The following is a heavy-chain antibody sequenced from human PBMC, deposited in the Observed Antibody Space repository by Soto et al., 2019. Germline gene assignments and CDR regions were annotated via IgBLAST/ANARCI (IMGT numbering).Heavy chain of an antibody. CDR1: GGSISSGDYY. Sequence: PSETLSLTCTVSGGSISSGDYYWSWIRQPPGRGLEWIGYIYNSGSTYNNPSLKSRVTISVDTSKNQFSLKVTSVTAADTAVYYCARVGGYYGDYPNFDYWGQGTLVTVSS. V-gene: IGHV4-30-4*02. J-gene: IGHJ4*02. D-gene: IGHD4-17*01. CDR3: ARVGGYYGDYPNFDY. CDR2: IYNSGST.